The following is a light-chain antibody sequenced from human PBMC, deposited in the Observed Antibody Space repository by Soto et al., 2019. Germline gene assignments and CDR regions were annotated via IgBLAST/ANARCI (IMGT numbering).Light chain of an antibody. CDR3: QQYYNSQHT. CDR2: KAS. V-gene: IGKV1-5*03. CDR1: QDIGDW. J-gene: IGKJ4*01. Sequence: DIQMTQSPSTLSASVGDRVTITCRASQDIGDWLAWYQQKPGKAPKLLIYKASILDSGVPSRFSGRGSVTEFTSTISGLQPDDFATYQCQQYYNSQHTFGRGTKVEIK.